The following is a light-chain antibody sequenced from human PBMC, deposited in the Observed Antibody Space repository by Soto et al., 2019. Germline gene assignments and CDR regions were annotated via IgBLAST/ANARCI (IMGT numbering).Light chain of an antibody. Sequence: EIVLTQSPATLSLSPGERVTLSCRASQTVSSYLVWYQQKSGQTPRLLIYDASNRATGIPARFSGSGSGTDFTLTISSLEPEDIAVYYCQQRSNWITFGQGTRLEIK. CDR2: DAS. J-gene: IGKJ5*01. V-gene: IGKV3-11*01. CDR3: QQRSNWIT. CDR1: QTVSSY.